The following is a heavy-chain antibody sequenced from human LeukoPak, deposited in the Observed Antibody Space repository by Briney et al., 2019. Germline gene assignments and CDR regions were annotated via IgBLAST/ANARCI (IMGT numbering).Heavy chain of an antibody. D-gene: IGHD6-13*01. CDR3: ARVKSRIAAAGTAPDY. CDR2: IDSDGSST. V-gene: IGHV3-74*01. CDR1: GFTFSSYW. J-gene: IGHJ4*02. Sequence: GGSLRLSCAASGFTFSSYWMHWVRQAPGKGLVWVSRIDSDGSSTSYADSVKGRFTISRDNAKNTLYLQMNSLRAEDTAAYYCARVKSRIAAAGTAPDYWGQGTLVTVSS.